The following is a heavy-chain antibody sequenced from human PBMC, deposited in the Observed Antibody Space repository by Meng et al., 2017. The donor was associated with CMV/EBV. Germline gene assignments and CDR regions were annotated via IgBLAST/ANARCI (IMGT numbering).Heavy chain of an antibody. D-gene: IGHD3-22*01. CDR2: INHSGST. CDR1: GGSFSGYY. V-gene: IGHV4-34*01. J-gene: IGHJ4*02. Sequence: SETLSLTCAVYGGSFSGYYWSWIRQPPGKGLEWIGEINHSGSTNYNPSLKSRVTISVDTSKNQFSPKLSSVTAADTAVYYCARGRYYYDSSGYAYFDYWGQGTLVTVSS. CDR3: ARGRYYYDSSGYAYFDY.